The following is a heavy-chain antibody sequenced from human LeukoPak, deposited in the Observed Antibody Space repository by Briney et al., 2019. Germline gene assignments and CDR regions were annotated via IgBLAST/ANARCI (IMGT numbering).Heavy chain of an antibody. CDR3: ARDQGSVSVFDFWSGYFSLFDY. V-gene: IGHV1-18*01. J-gene: IGHJ4*02. CDR1: GYTFTSYG. CDR2: ISAYNGNT. Sequence: AAVKVSCKASGYTFTSYGISWLRQAPGQGLEWMGWISAYNGNTNYAQKLQDRVTMTTDTSTSTAYMELRSLRSDDTAVYYCARDQGSVSVFDFWSGYFSLFDYWGQGTLVTASS. D-gene: IGHD3-3*01.